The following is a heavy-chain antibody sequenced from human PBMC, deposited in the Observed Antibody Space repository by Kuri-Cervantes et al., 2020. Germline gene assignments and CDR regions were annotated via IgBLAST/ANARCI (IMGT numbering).Heavy chain of an antibody. CDR1: GFTFSRYG. V-gene: IGHV3-30*03. J-gene: IGHJ6*02. CDR2: TLYDGSNK. Sequence: GGSLRLSCAASGFTFSRYGMHWVRQAPGKGLEWVAVTLYDGSNKDYADSVKGRFTISRDNSKNTLYLQRNSLRAEDTAVYYCASGEAPAAGSEDYGMDVWGQGTTVTVSS. CDR3: ASGEAPAAGSEDYGMDV. D-gene: IGHD6-13*01.